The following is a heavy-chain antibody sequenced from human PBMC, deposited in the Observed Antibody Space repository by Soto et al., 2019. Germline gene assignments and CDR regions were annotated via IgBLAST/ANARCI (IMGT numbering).Heavy chain of an antibody. D-gene: IGHD3-3*01. Sequence: GESLRLSCAASGFTFSSYSMNWVRQAPGQGLEWVSSISSSSSYIYYADSVKGRFTISRDNAKNSLYLQMNSLRAEDTAVYYCARGRAAKTTIFGVVITDYYYYGMDVWGQGTTVTVSS. CDR2: ISSSSSYI. V-gene: IGHV3-21*01. CDR1: GFTFSSYS. J-gene: IGHJ6*02. CDR3: ARGRAAKTTIFGVVITDYYYYGMDV.